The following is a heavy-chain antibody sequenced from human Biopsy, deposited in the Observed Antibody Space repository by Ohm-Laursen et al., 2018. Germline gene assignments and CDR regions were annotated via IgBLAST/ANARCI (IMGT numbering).Heavy chain of an antibody. Sequence: GTLSLTCIVSGVSISSYFWSWIRQPLGKGLEWIGHVSYSGNTKYNPSLKSRVIISADTSKNQFSLKLSSVTAADTAMYYCAAYYYDSSGYFYAFHYWGQGTLVTVSS. CDR3: AAYYYDSSGYFYAFHY. CDR1: GVSISSYF. CDR2: VSYSGNT. J-gene: IGHJ4*02. V-gene: IGHV4-59*08. D-gene: IGHD3-22*01.